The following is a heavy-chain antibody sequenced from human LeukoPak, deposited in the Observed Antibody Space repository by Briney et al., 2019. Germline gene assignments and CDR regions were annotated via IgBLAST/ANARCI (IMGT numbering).Heavy chain of an antibody. CDR1: GYTFTSHY. Sequence: ASVKVSCKASGYTFTSHYVHWVRQAPGQGLEWMGIVNPGDGGTKYARNCQGRVTMTRDTSTSTVYMELTSLRSEDTAVYYCARADGDFDYWGQGTLVTVSS. J-gene: IGHJ4*02. D-gene: IGHD3-10*01. V-gene: IGHV1-46*01. CDR2: VNPGDGGT. CDR3: ARADGDFDY.